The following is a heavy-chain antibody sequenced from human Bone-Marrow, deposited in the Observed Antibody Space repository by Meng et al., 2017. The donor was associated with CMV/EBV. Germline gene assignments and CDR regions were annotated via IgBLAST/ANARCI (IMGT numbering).Heavy chain of an antibody. J-gene: IGHJ2*01. CDR3: ARGVAGMIRYFDL. CDR2: IYYSGGT. V-gene: IGHV4-59*01. Sequence: SVSGGSISSYDWSWIRQPPGKGLEWIGHIYYSGGTNYNPSLKSRVTISVDTSKNQFSLRLSSVNVADTAVYYCARGVAGMIRYFDLWGRGTLVTVSS. CDR1: GGSISSYD. D-gene: IGHD6-19*01.